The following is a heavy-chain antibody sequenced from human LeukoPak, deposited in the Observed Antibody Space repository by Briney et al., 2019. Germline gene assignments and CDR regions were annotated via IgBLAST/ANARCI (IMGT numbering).Heavy chain of an antibody. D-gene: IGHD3-10*01. J-gene: IGHJ4*02. CDR3: AVYYGSGSYFDY. Sequence: GGSLRLSCAASGFTVSSNYMSWVRQAPGKGLEWVSVIYSGGSTYYRDSVKGRFTISRDNSKNTLYLQMNSLRAEDTAVYYCAVYYGSGSYFDYWGQGTLVTVSS. V-gene: IGHV3-66*01. CDR1: GFTVSSNY. CDR2: IYSGGST.